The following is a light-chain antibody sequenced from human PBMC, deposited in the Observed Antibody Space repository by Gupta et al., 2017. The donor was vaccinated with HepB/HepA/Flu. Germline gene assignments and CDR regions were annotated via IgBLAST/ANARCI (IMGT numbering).Light chain of an antibody. CDR3: QQLNSYPRA. CDR2: AAS. CDR1: QGITSY. V-gene: IGKV1-9*01. J-gene: IGKJ3*01. Sequence: DIQLTQSPSFLSASVGDRVTITCRASQGITSYLAWYQQKPGKAPKVLIYAASTLQSGVPSRFSGSGSGTEFTRTISSLQPEDFATYYCQQLNSYPRAFGPGTKVDIK.